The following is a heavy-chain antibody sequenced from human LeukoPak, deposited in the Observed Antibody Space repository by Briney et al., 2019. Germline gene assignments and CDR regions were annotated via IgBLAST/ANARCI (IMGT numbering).Heavy chain of an antibody. CDR1: GFTFSSYW. CDR3: ARDRYYDSSGPTLYYFDY. J-gene: IGHJ4*02. CDR2: IKQDGSEK. Sequence: GGSLRLSCAASGFTFSSYWMSWVRQAPGKGLEWVANIKQDGSEKYYVDSVKGRFTISRDNAKNSLCLQMNSLRAEDTAVYYCARDRYYDSSGPTLYYFDYWGQGTLVTVSS. D-gene: IGHD3-22*01. V-gene: IGHV3-7*01.